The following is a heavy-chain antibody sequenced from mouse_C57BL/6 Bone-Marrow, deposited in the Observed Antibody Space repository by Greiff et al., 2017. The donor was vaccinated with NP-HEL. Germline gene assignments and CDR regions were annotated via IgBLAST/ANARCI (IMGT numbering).Heavy chain of an antibody. J-gene: IGHJ2*01. V-gene: IGHV1-82*01. D-gene: IGHD1-1*01. Sequence: QVQLQQSGPELVKPGASVKISCKASGYAFSSSWMNWVKQRPGKGLEWIGRLYPGDGDTNYNGKFKGKATLTADKSSSTAYMQLSSLTSEDSAVYFCAIISTTVVARGYYFDYWGQGTTLTVSS. CDR2: LYPGDGDT. CDR3: AIISTTVVARGYYFDY. CDR1: GYAFSSSW.